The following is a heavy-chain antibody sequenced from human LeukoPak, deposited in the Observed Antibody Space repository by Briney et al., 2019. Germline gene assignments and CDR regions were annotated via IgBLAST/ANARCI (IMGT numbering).Heavy chain of an antibody. D-gene: IGHD6-19*01. CDR2: ISWNSGSI. Sequence: PGRSLRLSCAASGFTFDDYAMHWVRQAPGKGLEWVSGISWNSGSIGYADSVKGRFAISRDNAKNSLYLQMNSLRAGDTALYYCAKGLYSSGWSPGWFDPWGQGTLVTVSS. CDR1: GFTFDDYA. J-gene: IGHJ5*02. CDR3: AKGLYSSGWSPGWFDP. V-gene: IGHV3-9*01.